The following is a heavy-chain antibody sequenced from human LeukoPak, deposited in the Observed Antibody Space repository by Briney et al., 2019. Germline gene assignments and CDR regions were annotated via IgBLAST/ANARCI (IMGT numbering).Heavy chain of an antibody. Sequence: PSETLSLTCTVSGYSISSGYYWGWIRQPPGKGLEWIGSIYHSGSTHYNSSLKSRVTISVDTSKNQLSLKLSSVTAADTAVYYCARGVGLTQGGTFDYWGQGTLVTVSS. CDR3: ARGVGLTQGGTFDY. CDR2: IYHSGST. D-gene: IGHD1-1*01. V-gene: IGHV4-38-2*02. CDR1: GYSISSGYY. J-gene: IGHJ4*02.